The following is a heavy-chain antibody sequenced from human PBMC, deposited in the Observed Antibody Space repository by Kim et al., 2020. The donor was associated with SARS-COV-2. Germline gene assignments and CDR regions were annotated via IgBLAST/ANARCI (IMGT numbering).Heavy chain of an antibody. V-gene: IGHV4-34*01. Sequence: SETLSLTCAVYGGSFSGYYWSWIRQPPGKGLEWIGEINYSGRTNYNPSLKSRVTISVDTSKNQFSLKLTSVTAADTAVYYFARGVPNISGWGGNSFGLWG. CDR3: ARGVPNISGWGGNSFGL. CDR1: GGSFSGYY. J-gene: IGHJ3*01. CDR2: INYSGRT. D-gene: IGHD2-21*01.